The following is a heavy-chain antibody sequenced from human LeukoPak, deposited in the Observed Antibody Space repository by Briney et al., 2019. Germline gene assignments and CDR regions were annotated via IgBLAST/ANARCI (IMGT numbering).Heavy chain of an antibody. Sequence: GASVKVSCKASGYTFSNYNIHWVRQAPGQGLEWMGIVNPSGDSTNYAQNFQGRVTMTGDTSTSTVYMELSSLRSEDTAVYYCARGREYCSSTSCYPDMDVWGKGTTVTVSS. D-gene: IGHD2-2*01. V-gene: IGHV1-46*01. CDR3: ARGREYCSSTSCYPDMDV. CDR1: GYTFSNYN. J-gene: IGHJ6*03. CDR2: VNPSGDST.